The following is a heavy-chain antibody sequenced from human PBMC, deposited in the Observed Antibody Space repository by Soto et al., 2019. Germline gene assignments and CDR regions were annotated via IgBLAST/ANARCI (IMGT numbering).Heavy chain of an antibody. CDR1: GGTFSSYA. V-gene: IGHV1-69*13. D-gene: IGHD3-3*01. CDR3: ARDFWSGYYRLDYYYGMDV. J-gene: IGHJ6*02. Sequence: SVKVSCKASGGTFSSYAISWVRQAPGQGLEWMGGIIPIFGTANYAQKFRGRVTITADESTSTAYMELSSLRSEDTAVYYCARDFWSGYYRLDYYYGMDVWGQGTTVTVSS. CDR2: IIPIFGTA.